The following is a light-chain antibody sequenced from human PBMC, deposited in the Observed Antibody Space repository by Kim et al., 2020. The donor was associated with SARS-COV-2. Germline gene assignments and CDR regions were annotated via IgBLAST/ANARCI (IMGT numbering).Light chain of an antibody. CDR1: TGAVTSGHY. J-gene: IGLJ3*02. V-gene: IGLV7-46*01. CDR2: DTT. CDR3: LLTYSGTRV. Sequence: PGGTVTLTCGSSTGAVTSGHYPYWFQQKPGQAPRTLSYDTTNTHSWTRARFSGSLLGGKAALTLSGAQPEDEADYYCLLTYSGTRVFGGGTKLTVL.